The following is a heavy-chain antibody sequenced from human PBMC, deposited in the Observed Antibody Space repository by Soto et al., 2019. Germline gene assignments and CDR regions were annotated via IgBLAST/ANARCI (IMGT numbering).Heavy chain of an antibody. V-gene: IGHV3-74*01. CDR1: GFTFNKYA. Sequence: SLRLSCAASGFTFNKYAMSWVRRAPGKGLVWVSRINTDGSSTTYADSVKGRFTIPRDNTKNTLYLQMNSLRVEDTAVYYCARASGSNIHFDYWGQGALVTVSS. CDR3: ARASGSNIHFDY. D-gene: IGHD1-26*01. J-gene: IGHJ4*02. CDR2: INTDGSST.